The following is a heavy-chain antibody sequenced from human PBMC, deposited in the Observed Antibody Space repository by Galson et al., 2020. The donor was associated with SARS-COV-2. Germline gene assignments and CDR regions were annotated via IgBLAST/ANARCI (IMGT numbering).Heavy chain of an antibody. D-gene: IGHD6-13*01. J-gene: IGHJ3*02. CDR1: GGSIRNEGYY. V-gene: IGHV4-31*03. CDR3: ARDNRIAAVKRGAFDI. CDR2: IYFTGSA. Sequence: ETSETLSLTCNVSGGSIRNEGYYWGWIRPHPGKGLEWIAYIYFTGSAYYNPSLKSRVTISVDTSKNQFSLRLTSVTAADTAVYFCARDNRIAAVKRGAFDIWGQGTRVTVSS.